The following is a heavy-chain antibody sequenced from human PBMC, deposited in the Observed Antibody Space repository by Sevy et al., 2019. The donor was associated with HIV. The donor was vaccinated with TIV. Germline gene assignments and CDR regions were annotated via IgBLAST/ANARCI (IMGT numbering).Heavy chain of an antibody. J-gene: IGHJ6*02. D-gene: IGHD2-2*01. CDR1: GYTFTTYD. V-gene: IGHV1-8*01. CDR2: MNPNSGNT. CDR3: ARFLSTSYYYYHAMDV. Sequence: ASVKVSCKASGYTFTTYDINWVRQATGQGLEWMGWMNPNSGNTGYAQKFQGRVTMTRNISIETAYMELSSLRSEDTAVYYCARFLSTSYYYYHAMDVWGQGTTVTVSS.